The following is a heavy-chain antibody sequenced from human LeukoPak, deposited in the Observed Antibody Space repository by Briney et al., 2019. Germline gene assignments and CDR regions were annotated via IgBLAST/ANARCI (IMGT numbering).Heavy chain of an antibody. CDR3: ARGGVTMVRGVYFDY. J-gene: IGHJ4*02. D-gene: IGHD3-10*01. V-gene: IGHV1-69*04. Sequence: SIPVSCKASGGPFSSYAISWLRQAHGQGPEWMGRIIPNCGIANYAQKIQDRVTIAADKSTSTAYMELSSLRSEDTGVYYCARGGVTMVRGVYFDYWGQGTLVSVAS. CDR2: IIPNCGIA. CDR1: GGPFSSYA.